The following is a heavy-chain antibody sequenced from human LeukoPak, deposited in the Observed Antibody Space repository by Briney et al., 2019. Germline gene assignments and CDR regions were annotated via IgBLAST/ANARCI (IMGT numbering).Heavy chain of an antibody. CDR2: IYPGDSDT. Sequence: GESLKISCKGSGYSFTSYWIGWVRQMPGKGLEWMGIIYPGDSDTRYSPAFQGQVTISADKSITTAYLQWSSLKASDTAMYYCARHGTWPGSSSGANDYWGQGTLVTVSS. CDR3: ARHGTWPGSSSGANDY. V-gene: IGHV5-51*01. D-gene: IGHD6-6*01. CDR1: GYSFTSYW. J-gene: IGHJ4*02.